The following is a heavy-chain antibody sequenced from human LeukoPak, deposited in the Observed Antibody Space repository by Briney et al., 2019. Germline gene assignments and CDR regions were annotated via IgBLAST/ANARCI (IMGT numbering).Heavy chain of an antibody. Sequence: SETLSLTCTVSGGSISSYYWSWIRQPPGKGLEWIGYIYYSGSTNYNPSLKSRVTISVDTSKNQFSLKLSSVTAADTAVYYCARGPGYYDSSGYYYDSRGFHYFDYWGRGTLVTVSS. CDR3: ARGPGYYDSSGYYYDSRGFHYFDY. CDR1: GGSISSYY. J-gene: IGHJ4*02. D-gene: IGHD3-22*01. V-gene: IGHV4-59*01. CDR2: IYYSGST.